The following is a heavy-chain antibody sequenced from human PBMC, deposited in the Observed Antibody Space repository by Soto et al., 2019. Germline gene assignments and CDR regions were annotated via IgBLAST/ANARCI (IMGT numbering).Heavy chain of an antibody. V-gene: IGHV4-31*03. J-gene: IGHJ6*02. Sequence: QVQLQESGPGLVKPSQTLSLTCTVSGGSISSGGYYWSWIRQHPGKGLEWIGYIYYSGSTYYNPSLKSRVTISVDTSKNQFSLKLSSVTAADTAVYYCARWPTPRDYYYYGMDVWGQGTTVTVSS. CDR2: IYYSGST. CDR1: GGSISSGGYY. CDR3: ARWPTPRDYYYYGMDV.